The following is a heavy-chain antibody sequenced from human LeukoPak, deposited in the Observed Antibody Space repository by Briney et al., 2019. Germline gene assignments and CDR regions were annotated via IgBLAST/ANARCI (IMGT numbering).Heavy chain of an antibody. CDR2: IYYSGST. J-gene: IGHJ3*02. CDR1: GGSISSGDYY. V-gene: IGHV4-30-4*08. Sequence: SQTLSLTCTVSGGSISSGDYYWSWIRQPPGKGLEWIGYIYYSGSTYYNPSLKSRVTISVDTSKNQFSLKLSSVTAADTPVYYCASRVVPAAIGVFDIWGQGKMVTVSS. CDR3: ASRVVPAAIGVFDI. D-gene: IGHD2-2*01.